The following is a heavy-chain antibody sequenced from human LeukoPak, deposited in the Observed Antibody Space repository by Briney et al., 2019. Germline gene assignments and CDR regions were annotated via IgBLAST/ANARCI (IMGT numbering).Heavy chain of an antibody. CDR1: GFTFSSYS. CDR2: IWYDGSNK. CDR3: ARATGGYCSGGSCYSGYFQH. Sequence: GGSLRLSCAASGFTFSSYSMHWVRQAPGKGLEWVAVIWYDGSNKYYADSVKGRFTISRDNSKNTLYLQMNSLRAEDTAVYYCARATGGYCSGGSCYSGYFQHWGQGTLVTVSS. J-gene: IGHJ1*01. V-gene: IGHV3-33*01. D-gene: IGHD2-15*01.